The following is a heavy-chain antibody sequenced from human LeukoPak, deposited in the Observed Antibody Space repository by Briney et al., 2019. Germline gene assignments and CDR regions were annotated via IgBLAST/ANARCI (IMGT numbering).Heavy chain of an antibody. J-gene: IGHJ4*02. Sequence: PSETLSLTCDVSGYSIRSGSYWGWIRQPPGKGLEWIGCMFHSGDTYHNPSLKSRVTISADTSKNQFSLKLSSVTAADTAVYYCARPQGFQLLDFEYWGQGTLVTVSS. V-gene: IGHV4-38-2*01. CDR1: GYSIRSGSY. CDR3: ARPQGFQLLDFEY. CDR2: MFHSGDT. D-gene: IGHD2-2*01.